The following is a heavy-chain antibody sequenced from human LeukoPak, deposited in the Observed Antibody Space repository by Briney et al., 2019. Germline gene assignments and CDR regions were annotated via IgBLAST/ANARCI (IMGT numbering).Heavy chain of an antibody. D-gene: IGHD6-13*01. V-gene: IGHV1-18*01. J-gene: IGHJ3*02. Sequence: ASVKVSCKASGYTFTSYGISWVRQAPGQGLEWMGWISAYNGNTNYAQKLQGRVTMTTDTSTSTAYMELSSLRSEDTAVYYCARPRGGSWYGDAFDIWGQGTMVTVSS. CDR3: ARPRGGSWYGDAFDI. CDR1: GYTFTSYG. CDR2: ISAYNGNT.